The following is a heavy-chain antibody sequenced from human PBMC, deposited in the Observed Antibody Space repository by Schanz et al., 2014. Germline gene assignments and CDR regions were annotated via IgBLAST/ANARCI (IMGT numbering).Heavy chain of an antibody. CDR3: AKVWGSDYFYPFDY. D-gene: IGHD3-22*01. CDR1: GFTFSDSW. V-gene: IGHV3-23*04. CDR2: ISGGGGSA. J-gene: IGHJ4*02. Sequence: VQLVESGGGLVQPGGSLRLSCAASGFTFSDSWMHWVRLVPGKGLECVSGISGGGGSAYYADSVKGRFTISRDNSKNTLYLQMSSLRAEDTAVYYCAKVWGSDYFYPFDYWGQGTLVTVSS.